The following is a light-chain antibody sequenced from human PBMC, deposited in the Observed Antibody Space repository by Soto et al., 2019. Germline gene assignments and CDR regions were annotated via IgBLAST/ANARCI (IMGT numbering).Light chain of an antibody. CDR2: GAS. J-gene: IGKJ1*01. CDR3: QQYNNWPPWT. CDR1: QSVSNN. Sequence: EIVLTQYPGTLYLSPGARATLSCRASQSVSNNYLAWYQQKPGQAPRLLIYGASTRATGIPARFSGSGSGTEFTLTISSLQSEDFAVYYCQQYNNWPPWTFGQGTKVDIK. V-gene: IGKV3-15*01.